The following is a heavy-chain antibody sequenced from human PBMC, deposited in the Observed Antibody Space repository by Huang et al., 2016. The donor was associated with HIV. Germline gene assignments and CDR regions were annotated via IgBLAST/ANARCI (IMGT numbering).Heavy chain of an antibody. CDR2: IYWDNEE. J-gene: IGHJ4*02. V-gene: IGHV2-5*02. CDR1: GFSLTSSGVA. CDR3: VHRLRYGKWYVDY. Sequence: QITLKESGPTLVKPTHTLTLTCTFSGFSLTSSGVAVGWIRQPPGKALEWLALIYWDNEERVSPSLKTRLNITKDTPKNEVVLTMTNMDPVDTATYYCVHRLRYGKWYVDYWGQGVLVIVSS. D-gene: IGHD6-13*01.